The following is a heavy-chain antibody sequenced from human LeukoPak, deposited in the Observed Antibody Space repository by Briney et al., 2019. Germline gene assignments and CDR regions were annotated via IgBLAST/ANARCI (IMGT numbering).Heavy chain of an antibody. Sequence: PSETLSLTCTVSGGSISSYYWSWIRQPPGKGLEWIGEINHSGSTNYNPSLKSRVTISVDTSKNQFSLKLSSVTAADTAVYYCARGNKYYYGSGSYIPYFGYWGQGTLVTVSS. D-gene: IGHD3-10*01. V-gene: IGHV4-34*01. CDR3: ARGNKYYYGSGSYIPYFGY. CDR1: GGSISSYY. J-gene: IGHJ4*02. CDR2: INHSGST.